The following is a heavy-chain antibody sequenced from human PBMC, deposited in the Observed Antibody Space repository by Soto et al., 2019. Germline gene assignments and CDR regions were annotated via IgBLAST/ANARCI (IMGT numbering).Heavy chain of an antibody. CDR3: ARVNYDFRSGYPQALDI. V-gene: IGHV3-7*05. CDR1: GFTFSSYW. CDR2: IKQDGSEK. J-gene: IGHJ3*02. Sequence: PGGSLRLSCAASGFTFSSYWMSWVRQAPGKGLEWVANIKQDGSEKYYVDSVKGRFTISRDNAKNSLYLQMNSLRAEDTAVYYCARVNYDFRSGYPQALDIWGQGTMVNVSS. D-gene: IGHD3-3*01.